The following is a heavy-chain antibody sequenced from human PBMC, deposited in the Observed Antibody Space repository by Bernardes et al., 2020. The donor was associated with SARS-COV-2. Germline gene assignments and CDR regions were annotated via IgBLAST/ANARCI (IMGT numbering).Heavy chain of an antibody. D-gene: IGHD2-15*01. CDR1: GFTFSYYG. J-gene: IGHJ6*02. CDR3: ARGRPFCTGSVCSPGGNYHGMDV. CDR2: IWYDGSNK. Sequence: GGSLRLSCTVSGFTFSYYGMHWVRQAPGKGLEWVALIWYDGSNKYYVHSVKGRFTISRDNSKNTLYLQMDSLRAEDTGVYYCARGRPFCTGSVCSPGGNYHGMDVWGQGTTVTVSS. V-gene: IGHV3-33*08.